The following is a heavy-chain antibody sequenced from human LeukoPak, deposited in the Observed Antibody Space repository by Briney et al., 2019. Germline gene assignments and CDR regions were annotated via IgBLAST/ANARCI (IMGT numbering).Heavy chain of an antibody. V-gene: IGHV3-23*01. CDR2: ISGSGGNT. Sequence: PGGSLSLSCAASGFTFSSYAMSWVRQAPGKGLEWVSGISGSGGNTYYTDSVKGRFTISRDNSKNTLYLQMNSLRAEDTAVYYCAKGPRVVLLAAYYWGQGTLVTVSS. CDR1: GFTFSSYA. D-gene: IGHD2-15*01. CDR3: AKGPRVVLLAAYY. J-gene: IGHJ4*02.